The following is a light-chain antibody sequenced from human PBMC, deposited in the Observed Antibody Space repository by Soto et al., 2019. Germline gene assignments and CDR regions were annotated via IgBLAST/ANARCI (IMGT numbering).Light chain of an antibody. CDR3: QQYNNWPPWT. V-gene: IGKV3-15*01. CDR2: GAS. CDR1: QSVSSN. J-gene: IGKJ1*01. Sequence: EIVMTQSPATLSVSPGERATLSCRASQSVSSNLAWYQQKPGQAPRLLIYGASTRATGIPARFSGSGSGTEFTLTISRLQSEDFAVYYCQQYNNWPPWTFGQGTKVAI.